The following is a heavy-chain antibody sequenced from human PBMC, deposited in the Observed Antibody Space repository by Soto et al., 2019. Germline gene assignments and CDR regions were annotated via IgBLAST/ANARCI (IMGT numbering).Heavy chain of an antibody. J-gene: IGHJ4*02. CDR2: IYSGGST. Sequence: EVQLVESGGGLVQPGGSLRLSCAASGFTVSSNYMSWVRQAPGKGLEWVSVIYSGGSTYYADSVKGRFTISRDNSKNTLYLQMNSLRAEDTAVYYCARGGNYDYSCWSYRYWDYWGQGTLVTVSS. V-gene: IGHV3-66*01. CDR1: GFTVSSNY. D-gene: IGHD3-16*02. CDR3: ARGGNYDYSCWSYRYWDY.